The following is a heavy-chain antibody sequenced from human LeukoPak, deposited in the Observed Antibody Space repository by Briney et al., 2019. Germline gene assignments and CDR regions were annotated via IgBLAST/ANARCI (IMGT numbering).Heavy chain of an antibody. CDR3: ARLIRQDPYSSSWYEY. CDR1: GGSISSSNYY. CDR2: IYYSGST. J-gene: IGHJ4*02. V-gene: IGHV4-39*07. D-gene: IGHD6-13*01. Sequence: SETLSLTCTVSGGSISSSNYYWGWIRQPPGKGLEWIGSIYYSGSTYYNPSLKSRVSISVDTSKNQFSLNLSSVTAADTAVYYCARLIRQDPYSSSWYEYWGQGTLVTVSS.